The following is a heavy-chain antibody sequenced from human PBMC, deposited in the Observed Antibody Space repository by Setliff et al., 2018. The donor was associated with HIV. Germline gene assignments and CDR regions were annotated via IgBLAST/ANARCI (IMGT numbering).Heavy chain of an antibody. CDR2: INPNSGGT. J-gene: IGHJ6*03. D-gene: IGHD5-12*01. V-gene: IGHV1-2*06. Sequence: GASVKVSCKASGYSFTGYYMHWVRQAPGQGLEWMGRINPNSGGTNYAQKFQGRVTMTRDTSISTAYMELSRLRSDDTAVYYCARGRKRDGYNFYYYYMDVWDKGTTVTVSS. CDR3: ARGRKRDGYNFYYYYMDV. CDR1: GYSFTGYY.